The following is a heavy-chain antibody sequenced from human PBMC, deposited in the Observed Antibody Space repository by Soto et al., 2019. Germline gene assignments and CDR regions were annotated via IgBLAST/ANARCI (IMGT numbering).Heavy chain of an antibody. CDR1: GFSFSSYA. D-gene: IGHD3-10*01. CDR2: ISGSGGTT. CDR3: NTDPGAVKGY. J-gene: IGHJ4*02. Sequence: PGGSLRLSCAASGFSFSSYAMSWVRQAPGKGLEWVSGISGSGGTTYYADSVKGRFTISRDNSKNTLYLQMNSLKTEDTGVYYCNTDPGAVKGYWGQGTLVTVSS. V-gene: IGHV3-23*01.